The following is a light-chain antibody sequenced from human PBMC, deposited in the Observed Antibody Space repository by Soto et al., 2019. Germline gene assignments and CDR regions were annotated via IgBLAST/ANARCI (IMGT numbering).Light chain of an antibody. Sequence: DIQMTQSPSSLSASVGDRVTITCRASQGIVNHLAWYQQKPGTVPKLVIFGASTLQAGVPSRVSGSGSGTDFTLTTSSLQPEDASTYYCQQYASAPFTFGPGTNVDIK. J-gene: IGKJ3*01. CDR2: GAS. CDR1: QGIVNH. CDR3: QQYASAPFT. V-gene: IGKV1-27*01.